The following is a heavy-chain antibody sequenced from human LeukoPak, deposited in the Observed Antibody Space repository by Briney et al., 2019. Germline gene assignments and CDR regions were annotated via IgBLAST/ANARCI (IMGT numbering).Heavy chain of an antibody. J-gene: IGHJ5*02. CDR1: GGSFSGYY. D-gene: IGHD6-13*01. CDR3: ARGPVRKYSSSWKNWFDP. CDR2: INHSGST. Sequence: SETLSLTCAVYGGSFSGYYWSWIRQPPGKGLEWIGEINHSGSTNYNPSLKSRVTISVDTSKNQFSLKLSSVTAADTAVYYCARGPVRKYSSSWKNWFDPWGQGTLVTVSS. V-gene: IGHV4-34*01.